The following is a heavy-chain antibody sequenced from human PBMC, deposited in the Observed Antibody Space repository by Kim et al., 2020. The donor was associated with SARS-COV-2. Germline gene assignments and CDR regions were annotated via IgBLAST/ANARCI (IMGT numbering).Heavy chain of an antibody. CDR2: IIGSGGST. J-gene: IGHJ6*02. V-gene: IGHV3-23*01. Sequence: GGSLRLSCAASGFTFRNYAMSWVRHAPGKGLEWVSLIIGSGGSTYYADSVTGRFTISRDNSKNTLYLQMNSLRAEDTAVYYCASGDDILPTPLYYYYYGMDVWGQGTTVTVSS. D-gene: IGHD3-9*01. CDR1: GFTFRNYA. CDR3: ASGDDILPTPLYYYYYGMDV.